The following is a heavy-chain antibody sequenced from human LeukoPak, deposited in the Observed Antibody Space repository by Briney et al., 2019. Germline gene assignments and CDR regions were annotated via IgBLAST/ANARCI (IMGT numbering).Heavy chain of an antibody. CDR3: ASPRSYYDSSGYYIS. V-gene: IGHV4-59*01. Sequence: PSETLSLTCTVSGGSISTYYWNWIRQPPGKGLEWIGYIYHSGSTNYNPSLQSRVTISVDTSKNQFSLNLNSVTAADTAVYYCASPRSYYDSSGYYISWGQGTLVTVSS. CDR1: GGSISTYY. D-gene: IGHD3-22*01. CDR2: IYHSGST. J-gene: IGHJ5*02.